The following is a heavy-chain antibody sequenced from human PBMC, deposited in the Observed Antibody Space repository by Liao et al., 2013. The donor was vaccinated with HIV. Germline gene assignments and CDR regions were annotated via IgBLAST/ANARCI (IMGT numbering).Heavy chain of an antibody. CDR1: GGSFSGYR. Sequence: QVQLQQWGAGLLKPSETLSLTCVVFGGSFSGYRWSWIRQSPREGGVEWIGEINQGGSTNYNPSLKSRVTISAYSSMKQFSLTLRSVTAADTAVYFCAREHSLTGYYQGTWFDPWGQGTPVTVSS. D-gene: IGHD3-9*01. CDR3: AREHSLTGYYQGTWFDP. V-gene: IGHV4-34*01. CDR2: INQGGST. J-gene: IGHJ5*02.